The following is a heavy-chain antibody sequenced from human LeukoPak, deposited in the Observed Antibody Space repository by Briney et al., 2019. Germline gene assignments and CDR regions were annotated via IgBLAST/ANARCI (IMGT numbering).Heavy chain of an antibody. V-gene: IGHV4-38-2*02. Sequence: SETLSLTCTVSGYSLTSGYYWGWIRQPPGKGLEWIGSIYHSGSTLYNPSLKSRVTISVDPSKNQFSLKLSSVTAADTAVYYCARDQDYYGSGSYGPDYWGQGILVTVSS. CDR2: IYHSGST. CDR1: GYSLTSGYY. J-gene: IGHJ4*02. D-gene: IGHD3-10*01. CDR3: ARDQDYYGSGSYGPDY.